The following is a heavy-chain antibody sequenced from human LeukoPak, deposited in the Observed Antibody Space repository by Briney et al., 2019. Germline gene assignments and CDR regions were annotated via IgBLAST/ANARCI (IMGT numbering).Heavy chain of an antibody. V-gene: IGHV1-2*02. CDR1: GYTFTGYY. Sequence: ASVKVSCKASGYTFTGYYMHWVRQAPGQGLEWMGWINPNSGGTNYAQKFQGRVTMTRDTSISTAYMELSRLRSDDTAVYYCARDGYYGSGSYSDYWGQGTLVTVSS. D-gene: IGHD3-10*01. J-gene: IGHJ4*02. CDR2: INPNSGGT. CDR3: ARDGYYGSGSYSDY.